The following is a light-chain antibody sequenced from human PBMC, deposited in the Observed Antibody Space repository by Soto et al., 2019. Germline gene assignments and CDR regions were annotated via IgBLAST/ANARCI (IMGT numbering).Light chain of an antibody. CDR2: LGS. J-gene: IGKJ4*01. CDR3: MQALQTPLT. V-gene: IGKV2-28*01. Sequence: DIVMTQSPLSLAVTPGEPASISCRSSQSLLHSNGYNYLDWYLQKPGQSPQLLFYLGSSRASGVPDRFSGSGSGTDFTLKISRVEAEDVGIYYCMQALQTPLTFGGGTKVEIK. CDR1: QSLLHSNGYNY.